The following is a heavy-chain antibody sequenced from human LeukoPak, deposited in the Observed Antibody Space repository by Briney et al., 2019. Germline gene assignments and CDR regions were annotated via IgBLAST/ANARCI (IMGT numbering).Heavy chain of an antibody. CDR1: GFTVSSNY. CDR3: ARDRGSSSGWYAFDY. CDR2: IYSGGSA. D-gene: IGHD6-19*01. Sequence: GGSLRLSCASSGFTVSSNYMSWVRQAPGKGLEWVSVIYSGGSAYYADSVKGRFTISRDNFKDTLHLQMNSLRAEDTAVYYCARDRGSSSGWYAFDYWGQGTLVTVSS. V-gene: IGHV3-53*01. J-gene: IGHJ4*02.